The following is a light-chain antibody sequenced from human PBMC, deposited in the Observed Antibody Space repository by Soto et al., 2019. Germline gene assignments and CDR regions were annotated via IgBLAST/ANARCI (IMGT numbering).Light chain of an antibody. CDR2: WAS. J-gene: IGKJ5*01. Sequence: DIVMTQSPDSLAVSLGERATINCESSQNVFYSSNNNNYLAWYQQKPGQPPKLLIYWASTRDSGVPDRFSGSGSGTDFTLTISSPQAEDVAVYYCQQYYSIPPTFGQGTRLEIK. CDR1: QNVFYSSNNNNY. V-gene: IGKV4-1*01. CDR3: QQYYSIPPT.